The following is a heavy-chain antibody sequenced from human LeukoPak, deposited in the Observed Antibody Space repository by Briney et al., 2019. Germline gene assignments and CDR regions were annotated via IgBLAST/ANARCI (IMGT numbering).Heavy chain of an antibody. D-gene: IGHD3-10*01. J-gene: IGHJ4*02. CDR3: ARGSRFGELFLYFDY. Sequence: SETLSLTCTVSGGSVSSYYWSWIRQPPGKGLEWIGYIYYSGSTNYNPSLKSRATISVDTSKNQFSLKLSSVTAADTAVYYCARGSRFGELFLYFDYWGQGTLVTVSS. CDR1: GGSVSSYY. V-gene: IGHV4-59*02. CDR2: IYYSGST.